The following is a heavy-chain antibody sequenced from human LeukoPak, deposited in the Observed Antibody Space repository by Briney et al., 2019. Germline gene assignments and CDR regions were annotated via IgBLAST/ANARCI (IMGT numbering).Heavy chain of an antibody. CDR3: ARGYSSSWYFNWFDP. D-gene: IGHD6-13*01. V-gene: IGHV4-34*01. J-gene: IGHJ5*02. CDR1: GGSFSGYY. CDR2: IYHSGST. Sequence: SETLSLTCAVYGGSFSGYYWSWIRQPPGKGLEWIGEIYHSGSTYYNPSLKSRVTISVDTSKNQFSLKLSSVTAADTAVYYCARGYSSSWYFNWFDPWGQGTLVTVSS.